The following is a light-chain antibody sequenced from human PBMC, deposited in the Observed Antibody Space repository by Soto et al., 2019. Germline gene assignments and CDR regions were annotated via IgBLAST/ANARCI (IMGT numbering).Light chain of an antibody. Sequence: QSVLTQPASVSGSPGQSITISCTGTSSDVGGYNYVSWYQQHPGKAPKLMIYEVTNRPSGVSNRFSGSTSGNTASLTISGLQAEDETDYFCSLYSSNGSLIFGPGTRSPS. CDR1: SSDVGGYNY. CDR2: EVT. V-gene: IGLV2-14*01. CDR3: SLYSSNGSLI. J-gene: IGLJ1*01.